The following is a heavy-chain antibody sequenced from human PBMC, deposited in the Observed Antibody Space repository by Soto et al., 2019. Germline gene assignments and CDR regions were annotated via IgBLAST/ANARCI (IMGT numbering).Heavy chain of an antibody. CDR1: GFTFSSVA. V-gene: IGHV3-23*01. Sequence: EVQLLESGGGLLQPWGSLRLSCAASGFTFSSVAMAWVRQAPGKGLEWVSSITDSGGSTDYADSVKGRFTISRDNSRNTLYLQMNSLRADDTAVYYCAKLYWNPRYFDYWGQGTRVIISS. J-gene: IGHJ4*02. CDR2: ITDSGGST. D-gene: IGHD1-1*01. CDR3: AKLYWNPRYFDY.